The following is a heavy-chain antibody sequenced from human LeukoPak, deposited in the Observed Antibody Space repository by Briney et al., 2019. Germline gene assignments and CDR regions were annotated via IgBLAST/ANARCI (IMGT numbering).Heavy chain of an antibody. J-gene: IGHJ4*02. Sequence: ASVKVSCKASGYTFTSYGISWVRQAPGQGLEWMGWISAYNGNTNYAQKLQGRVTMTTDTSTSTAYMELRSLRSDDTAVYYCARDGGVGGGYFDWLLLYPFDYWGQGTLVTVSS. CDR3: ARDGGVGGGYFDWLLLYPFDY. CDR1: GYTFTSYG. CDR2: ISAYNGNT. V-gene: IGHV1-18*01. D-gene: IGHD3-9*01.